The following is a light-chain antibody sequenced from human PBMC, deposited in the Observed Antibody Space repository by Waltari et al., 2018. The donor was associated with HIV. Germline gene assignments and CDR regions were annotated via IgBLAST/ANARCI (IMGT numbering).Light chain of an antibody. CDR2: RDI. V-gene: IGLV3-27*01. Sequence: SSELTQPSSVSVSPGQTAKITCPGDVLAKKYARWYQKRPGQAPLLVIYRDIERPSGISERFSGSSSGTTATLTINGAHVEDEADYYCYSAAGTIGVFGGGTKLTVL. J-gene: IGLJ3*02. CDR3: YSAAGTIGV. CDR1: VLAKKY.